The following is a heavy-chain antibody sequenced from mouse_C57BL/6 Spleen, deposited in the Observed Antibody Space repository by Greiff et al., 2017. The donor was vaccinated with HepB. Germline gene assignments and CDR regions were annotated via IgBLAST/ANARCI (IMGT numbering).Heavy chain of an antibody. V-gene: IGHV1-4*01. Sequence: QVQLQQSGAELARPGASVKMSCTASGYTFTSYSMHWVKQRPGQGLEWIGSINPSSGYTKYNQKFKDKATLTAAKSSSTAYMQLSSLTSEDSAVYYCARGDFYWYFDVWGTGTTVTVSS. CDR2: INPSSGYT. CDR1: GYTFTSYS. J-gene: IGHJ1*03. CDR3: ARGDFYWYFDV.